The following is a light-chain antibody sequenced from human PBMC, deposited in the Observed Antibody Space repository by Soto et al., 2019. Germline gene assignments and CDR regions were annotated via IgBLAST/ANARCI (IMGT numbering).Light chain of an antibody. J-gene: IGLJ1*01. CDR2: NNN. CDR3: AAWDVSLNGLYV. CDR1: SSNIGSGT. V-gene: IGLV1-44*01. Sequence: QSVLTQPPSASGTPGQRVTISCSGSSSNIGSGTVNWYQQLPGTAPKLLIYNNNQWPSGVPDRFSGSKSGTSASLAISGLQSEDDADYYCAAWDVSLNGLYVFGTGTKVTVL.